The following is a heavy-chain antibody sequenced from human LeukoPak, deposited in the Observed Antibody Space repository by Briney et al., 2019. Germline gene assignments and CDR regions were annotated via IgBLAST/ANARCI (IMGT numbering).Heavy chain of an antibody. Sequence: GGSLRLSCAASGFTFSSCAMAWVRQAPGKGLEWVSGISRSGGSTYYADSVKGRFTISRDNSKNTLYLQMNCLRVDDTAVYYCAKKADYSGWYYFDYWGQGILVTVSS. J-gene: IGHJ4*02. CDR1: GFTFSSCA. D-gene: IGHD6-19*01. V-gene: IGHV3-23*01. CDR2: ISRSGGST. CDR3: AKKADYSGWYYFDY.